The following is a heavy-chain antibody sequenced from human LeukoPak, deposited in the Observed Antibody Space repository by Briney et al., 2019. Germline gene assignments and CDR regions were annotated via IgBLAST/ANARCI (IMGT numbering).Heavy chain of an antibody. D-gene: IGHD3-22*01. V-gene: IGHV1-2*05. CDR2: INPNSGTT. J-gene: IGHJ6*03. CDR1: GYTFTGYY. Sequence: ASVKVSCKASGYTFTGYYIHWVRQAPGQGLEWMGRINPNSGTTNYAQKFQGRVTMTRDTSISTAYMELSRLRSDDTDVYYCARDGEKDSSCYYYYYYLDLWGKGTTVTVSS. CDR3: ARDGEKDSSCYYYYYYLDL.